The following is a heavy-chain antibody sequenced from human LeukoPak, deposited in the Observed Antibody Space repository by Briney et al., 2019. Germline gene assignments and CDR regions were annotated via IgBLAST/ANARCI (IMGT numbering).Heavy chain of an antibody. D-gene: IGHD6-6*01. V-gene: IGHV4-30-4*01. CDR1: GGPISSGDYY. Sequence: PSETLSLTCTVSGGPISSGDYYWNWIRQPPGKGLEWIGYIYYSGNTYYNPSLKSRVTISADTSQSQFSLKLSSLTAADTAVYDCARRSSSSGCGFDYWGQGTLATVSS. J-gene: IGHJ4*02. CDR3: ARRSSSSGCGFDY. CDR2: IYYSGNT.